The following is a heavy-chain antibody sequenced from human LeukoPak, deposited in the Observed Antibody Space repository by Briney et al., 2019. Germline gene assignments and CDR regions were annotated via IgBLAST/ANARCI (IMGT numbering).Heavy chain of an antibody. CDR3: ARVDGTSRGMDY. Sequence: SETLSLTCAVYGGSFSGYYWSWIRQPPGKGLEWIGEINHSGSTNYNPSLKSRVTISVDTSKNQFSLKLSSVTAADTAVYYCARVDGTSRGMDYWGQGTLVTVSS. CDR1: GGSFSGYY. CDR2: INHSGST. D-gene: IGHD3-16*01. J-gene: IGHJ4*02. V-gene: IGHV4-34*01.